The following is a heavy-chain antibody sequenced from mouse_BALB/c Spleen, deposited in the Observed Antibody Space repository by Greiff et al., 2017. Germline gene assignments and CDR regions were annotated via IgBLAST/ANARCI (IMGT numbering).Heavy chain of an antibody. CDR1: GYNFTSYW. CDR2: IYPGSGST. V-gene: IGHV1-55*01. D-gene: IGHD1-2*01. J-gene: IGHJ4*01. CDR3: ARGVSDGFYYAMAY. Sequence: QVQLQQPGAELVKPGTSVKLSCKASGYNFTSYWINWVKLRPGQGLEWIGDIYPGSGSTNYNEKFKSKATLTVDTSSSTAYMQLSSLASEDSALFYCARGVSDGFYYAMAYWGQGTSVTVSS.